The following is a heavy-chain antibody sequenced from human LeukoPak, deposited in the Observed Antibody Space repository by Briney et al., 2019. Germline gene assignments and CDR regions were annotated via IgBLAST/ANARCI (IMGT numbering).Heavy chain of an antibody. D-gene: IGHD1-7*01. CDR1: GYTFTSYY. CDR2: INPNSGGT. CDR3: ARGVQLELRGRPFWFDP. Sequence: GASVKVSCKASGYTFTSYYMHWVRQAPGQGLEWMGWINPNSGGTNYAQKFQGRVTMTRDTSISTAYMELSRLRSDDTAVYYCARGVQLELRGRPFWFDPWGQGTLVTVSS. J-gene: IGHJ5*02. V-gene: IGHV1-2*02.